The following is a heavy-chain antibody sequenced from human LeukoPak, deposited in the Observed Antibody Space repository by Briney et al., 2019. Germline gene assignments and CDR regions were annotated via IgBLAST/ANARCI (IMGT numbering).Heavy chain of an antibody. D-gene: IGHD5-18*01. CDR3: ASRKRGNSYGSSEYFDY. J-gene: IGHJ4*02. CDR1: GGSFSGYY. Sequence: SETLSLTCAVYGGSFSGYYWSWIRQPPGKGLEWIGEINHSGSTNYNPSLKSRVTISVDTSKNQFTLKLSSVTAVDTAVYYCASRKRGNSYGSSEYFDYWGQGTLVTVSS. CDR2: INHSGST. V-gene: IGHV4-34*01.